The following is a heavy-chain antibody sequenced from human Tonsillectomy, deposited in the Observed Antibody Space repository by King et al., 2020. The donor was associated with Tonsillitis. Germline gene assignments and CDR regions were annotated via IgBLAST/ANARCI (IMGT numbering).Heavy chain of an antibody. J-gene: IGHJ4*02. CDR1: GGTFSSYA. Sequence: QLVQSGAEVKKPGSSVKVSCKASGGTFSSYAISWVRQAPGQGLEWMGRIIPILSIANYAQEFQGTVTITADKSTSTAYLELSSLRSEDTAVYYCARDHDATRYFDYWGQGTLVTVSS. CDR2: IIPILSIA. CDR3: ARDHDATRYFDY. V-gene: IGHV1-69*09.